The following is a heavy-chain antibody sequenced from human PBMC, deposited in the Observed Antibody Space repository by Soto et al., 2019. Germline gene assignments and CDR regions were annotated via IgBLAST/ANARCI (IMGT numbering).Heavy chain of an antibody. Sequence: SVKVSCKASGYTFTSYAMHWVRQAPGQRLEWIGWIVVGSGNTNYAQKFQERVTITRDMSTSTAYMELSSLRSEDTAVYYCAAEGTVTTGMDVWGQGTTVTVSS. CDR1: GYTFTSYA. D-gene: IGHD4-17*01. CDR3: AAEGTVTTGMDV. V-gene: IGHV1-58*02. CDR2: IVVGSGNT. J-gene: IGHJ6*02.